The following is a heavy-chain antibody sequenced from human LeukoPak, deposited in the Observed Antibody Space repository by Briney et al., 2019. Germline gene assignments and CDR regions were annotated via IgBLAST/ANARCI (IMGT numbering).Heavy chain of an antibody. CDR2: INHSGST. Sequence: SGTLSLTCAVYGGSFSGYYWSWIRQPPGKGLEWIGEINHSGSTNYNPSLKSRVTISVDTSKNQFSLKLSSVTAAGTAVYYCARSYSNFPFDYWGQGTLVTVSS. CDR3: ARSYSNFPFDY. J-gene: IGHJ4*02. V-gene: IGHV4-34*01. D-gene: IGHD4-11*01. CDR1: GGSFSGYY.